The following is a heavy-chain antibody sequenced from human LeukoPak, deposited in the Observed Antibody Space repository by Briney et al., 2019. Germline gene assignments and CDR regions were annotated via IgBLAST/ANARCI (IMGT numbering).Heavy chain of an antibody. CDR1: GFPFSSYG. J-gene: IGHJ4*02. D-gene: IGHD1-26*01. CDR2: IRYDGSNK. V-gene: IGHV3-30*02. CDR3: ARHQEGATDY. Sequence: GSLRLSCAASGFPFSSYGMHWVRQAPGKGLEWVAFIRYDGSNKYYADSVKGRFTIPRDNSKNTLYLQMNSLRAEDTAVYYCARHQEGATDYWGQGTLVTVSS.